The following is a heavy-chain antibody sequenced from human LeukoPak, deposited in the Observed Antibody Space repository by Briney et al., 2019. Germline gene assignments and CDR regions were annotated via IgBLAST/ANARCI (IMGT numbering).Heavy chain of an antibody. V-gene: IGHV1-8*03. CDR2: MNPNSGNT. Sequence: ASVKVSCKASGYTFTSYDINWVRQATGQGLEWMGWMNPNSGNTGYAQKFQGRVTITRNTSISTAYMELSSLRSEDTAVYYCARGGAPAAIRLSNYYYMDVWGKGTTVTVSS. J-gene: IGHJ6*03. CDR3: ARGGAPAAIRLSNYYYMDV. CDR1: GYTFTSYD. D-gene: IGHD2-2*01.